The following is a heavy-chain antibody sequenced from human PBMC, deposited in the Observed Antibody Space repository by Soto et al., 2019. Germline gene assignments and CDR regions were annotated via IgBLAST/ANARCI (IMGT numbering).Heavy chain of an antibody. CDR3: ASSSSTVKPFDP. D-gene: IGHD4-4*01. V-gene: IGHV1-69*13. J-gene: IGHJ5*02. CDR2: IIPIFGTA. Sequence: SVKVSCKASGGTFSSYAISWVRQAPGQGLEWMGGIIPIFGTANYAQKFQGRVTITADESTSTAYMELSSLRSEDTAVYYCASSSSTVKPFDPWGQGTLVTVSS. CDR1: GGTFSSYA.